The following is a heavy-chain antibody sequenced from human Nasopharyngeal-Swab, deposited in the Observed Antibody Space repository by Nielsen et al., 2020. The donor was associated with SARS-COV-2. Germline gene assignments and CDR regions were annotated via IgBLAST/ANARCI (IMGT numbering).Heavy chain of an antibody. Sequence: SETLSLTCAVSGGSFSGYYWSWIRQPPGKGLEWIGEIYHSGSTNYNPSLKSRVTISVDKSKNQFSLKLSSVTAADTAVYYCARVLAERAYYDFWSGYSDYYYGMDVWGQGTTVTVSS. CDR2: IYHSGST. J-gene: IGHJ6*02. V-gene: IGHV4-34*01. D-gene: IGHD3-3*01. CDR1: GGSFSGYY. CDR3: ARVLAERAYYDFWSGYSDYYYGMDV.